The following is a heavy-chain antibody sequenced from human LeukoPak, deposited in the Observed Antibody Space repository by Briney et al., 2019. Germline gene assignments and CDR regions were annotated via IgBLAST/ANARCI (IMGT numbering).Heavy chain of an antibody. D-gene: IGHD3-10*01. CDR1: GGSISSYY. J-gene: IGHJ4*02. Sequence: SETLSLTCTGSGGSISSYYWSWIRQPAGKGLEWIGRIYTSGSTNYNPSLKSRVTMSVDTSKNQFSLKLSSVTAADTAVYYCAREIRLLWFGTHQYYFDYWGQGTLVTVSS. CDR3: AREIRLLWFGTHQYYFDY. CDR2: IYTSGST. V-gene: IGHV4-4*07.